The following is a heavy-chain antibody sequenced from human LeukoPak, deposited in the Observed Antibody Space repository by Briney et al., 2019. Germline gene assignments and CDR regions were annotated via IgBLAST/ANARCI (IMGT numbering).Heavy chain of an antibody. D-gene: IGHD6-19*01. CDR2: IHYSGGT. Sequence: SETLSLTCTVTGGSVSGYYWGWIRQPPGKGLEWIGYIHYSGGTNYNPSLKSRVTISVETSKNQFSLQLSSVTAADTAVYYCARHVQVGMAVFYFDYWGQGTLVTVSS. V-gene: IGHV4-59*08. CDR3: ARHVQVGMAVFYFDY. J-gene: IGHJ4*02. CDR1: GGSVSGYY.